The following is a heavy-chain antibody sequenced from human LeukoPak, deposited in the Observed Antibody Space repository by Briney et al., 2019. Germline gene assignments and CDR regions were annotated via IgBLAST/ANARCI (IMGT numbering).Heavy chain of an antibody. V-gene: IGHV3-7*01. D-gene: IGHD1-7*01. J-gene: IGHJ5*02. Sequence: PGGSLRLSCAVSGFAFSSYWMSWVRQAPGKGLEWVANIKQDGSEKYYVDSVKGRFTISRDNARNSLYLQMNSLRAEDTAVYYCARRQTTFDPWGQGTLVTVSS. CDR3: ARRQTTFDP. CDR1: GFAFSSYW. CDR2: IKQDGSEK.